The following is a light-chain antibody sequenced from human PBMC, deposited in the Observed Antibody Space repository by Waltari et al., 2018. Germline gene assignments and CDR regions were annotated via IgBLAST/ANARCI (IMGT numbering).Light chain of an antibody. CDR1: QSVSSY. CDR2: GAS. Sequence: EIVLTQSPDTLSLSPGERATLSCRASQSVSSYLAWYQQKRGQAPRLLIYGASNRATGIPARFSGSWSGTDFTLTISTLEPEDFAVYYCQQRSNWPLTFGGGTKVEIK. J-gene: IGKJ4*01. V-gene: IGKV3-11*01. CDR3: QQRSNWPLT.